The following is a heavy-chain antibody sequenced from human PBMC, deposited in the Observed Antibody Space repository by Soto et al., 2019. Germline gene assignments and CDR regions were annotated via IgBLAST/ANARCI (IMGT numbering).Heavy chain of an antibody. CDR1: GFTFSSYG. J-gene: IGHJ4*02. CDR2: ISGSGGDT. CDR3: GTETSWSFDY. Sequence: GGSLRLSCAASGFTFSSYGMSWVRQVPGKGLEWVSGISGSGGDTYYTDSVEGRFTISRDNAKNTLYLQMSSLRAEDTAVYYCGTETSWSFDYWGQGALVTVSS. D-gene: IGHD2-8*02. V-gene: IGHV3-23*01.